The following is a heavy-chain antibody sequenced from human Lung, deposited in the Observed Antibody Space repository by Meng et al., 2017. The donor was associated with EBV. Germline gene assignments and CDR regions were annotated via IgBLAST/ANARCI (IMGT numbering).Heavy chain of an antibody. CDR2: INHSGST. D-gene: IGHD4-17*01. CDR1: GGSFSGYY. V-gene: IGHV4-34*01. Sequence: GERQQWGAGLLKPSGTLSLTRAVYGGSFSGYYWSWIRQPPGKGLERIGEINHSGSTNYNPSLKSRVTISVDTSKNQFSLKLSSVTAADTAVYYCARGGMTTVTTYYFDYWGQGTLVTVSS. J-gene: IGHJ4*02. CDR3: ARGGMTTVTTYYFDY.